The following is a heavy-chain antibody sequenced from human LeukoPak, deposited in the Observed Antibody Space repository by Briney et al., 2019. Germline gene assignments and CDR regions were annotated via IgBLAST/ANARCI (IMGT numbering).Heavy chain of an antibody. Sequence: ASVKVSCKASGYTFTCYGISWVRQAPGQGLEWMGWISAYNGNTNYAQKLQGRVTMTTDTSTSTAYMELRSLRSDDTAVYYCARAEVGIQLWSDAFDIWGQGTMVTVSS. CDR1: GYTFTCYG. D-gene: IGHD5-18*01. CDR3: ARAEVGIQLWSDAFDI. CDR2: ISAYNGNT. V-gene: IGHV1-18*01. J-gene: IGHJ3*02.